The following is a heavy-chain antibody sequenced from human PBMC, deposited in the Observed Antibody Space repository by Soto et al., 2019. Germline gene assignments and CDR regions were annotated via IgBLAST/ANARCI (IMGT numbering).Heavy chain of an antibody. D-gene: IGHD3-3*01. CDR1: GDTFSNQA. CDR2: IIPLFDSA. Sequence: SVKVSCKTSGDTFSNQAISWVRQAPGQGLEWMGGIIPLFDSASYAQRSHDRVTITADKFTNTVYMELRSLTSEDTAVYYCAASTFQSGVSGYFHLDHWGQGTLVTVSS. J-gene: IGHJ4*02. V-gene: IGHV1-69*06. CDR3: AASTFQSGVSGYFHLDH.